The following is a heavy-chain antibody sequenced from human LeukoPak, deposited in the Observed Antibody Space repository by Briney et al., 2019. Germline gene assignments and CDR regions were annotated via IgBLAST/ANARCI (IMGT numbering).Heavy chain of an antibody. CDR1: GFTFGDYA. V-gene: IGHV3-9*01. J-gene: IGHJ6*03. CDR2: ISWNSGRI. D-gene: IGHD6-19*01. CDR3: AKDGGWRDVYDYYRDY. Sequence: PGGSLRLSCAASGFTFGDYAMHWVRQAPGKGMEWVSSISWNSGRIGYADSVKGRFTISRDNAKKSLYLQTNSLRAEDTALYYCAKDGGWRDVYDYYRDYWGKGTTVTVSS.